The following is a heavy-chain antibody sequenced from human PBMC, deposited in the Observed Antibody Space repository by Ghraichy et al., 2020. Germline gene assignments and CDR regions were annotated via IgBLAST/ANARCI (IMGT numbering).Heavy chain of an antibody. CDR3: ARGYCTTCECHTRYLDY. J-gene: IGHJ4*01. V-gene: IGHV1-69*13. Sequence: SVKVSCKASGGTFSDYTFSWVRQAPGQGLEWMGGIIPIFGIANNALDFQARVTITADDSTSTVYMEMSSLRFDDTAVYYCARGYCTTCECHTRYLDYWGQGTVVTISS. D-gene: IGHD2-8*01. CDR1: GGTFSDYT. CDR2: IIPIFGIA.